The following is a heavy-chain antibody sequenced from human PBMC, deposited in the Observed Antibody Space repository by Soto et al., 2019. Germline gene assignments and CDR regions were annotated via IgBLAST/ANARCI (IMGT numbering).Heavy chain of an antibody. CDR3: ARGPVTPEGYYFDY. J-gene: IGHJ4*02. CDR2: IYYSGST. D-gene: IGHD4-4*01. V-gene: IGHV4-59*12. CDR1: GGSISSYY. Sequence: SETLSLTCTGSGGSISSYYWSWIRQPPGKGLEWIGYIYYSGSTNYNPSLKSRVTISVDRSKNQFSLKLSSVTAADTAVYYCARGPVTPEGYYFDYWGQGTLVTVSS.